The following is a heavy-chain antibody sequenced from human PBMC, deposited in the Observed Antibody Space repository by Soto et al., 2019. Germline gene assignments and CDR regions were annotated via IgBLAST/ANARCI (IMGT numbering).Heavy chain of an antibody. CDR2: IHHSGST. CDR1: GASISSEQY. J-gene: IGHJ4*02. V-gene: IGHV4-4*02. CDR3: ARSFGWYAIDQ. D-gene: IGHD6-19*01. Sequence: PSETLSLTCAVSGASISSEQYWTWVRQPPGKGLEWIGDIHHSGSTNNNPSLRSRLIMSVDTSKNQFSLNLNSVTAADTAVYYCARSFGWYAIDQWGQGTLVTAPQ.